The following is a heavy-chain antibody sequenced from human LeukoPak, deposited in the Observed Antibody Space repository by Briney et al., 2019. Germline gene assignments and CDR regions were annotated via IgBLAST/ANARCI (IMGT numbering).Heavy chain of an antibody. CDR3: ARDVGSAPFDY. V-gene: IGHV3-33*01. Sequence: PGRSLRLSCVASGFTLSSSGMHWVRQAPGKGLEWVAVIWGDENHKYYGDSVRGRFTISRDNAKNTLYLQMDSLRVEDTAVYYCARDVGSAPFDYWGQGTLVTVSS. J-gene: IGHJ4*02. D-gene: IGHD6-25*01. CDR1: GFTLSSSG. CDR2: IWGDENHK.